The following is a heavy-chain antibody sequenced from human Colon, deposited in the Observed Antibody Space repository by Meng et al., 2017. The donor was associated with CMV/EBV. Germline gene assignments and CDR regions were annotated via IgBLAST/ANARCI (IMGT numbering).Heavy chain of an antibody. CDR1: RLSMSQFW. J-gene: IGHJ5*02. CDR3: AKHVAGPNKGWFDP. CDR2: VYSSATST. Sequence: GESLKISCVDSRLSMSQFWMSWVRQAPGKGLEWVSMVYSSATSTFYADSVRGRFTISRDNSKNTVYLQMNNLRAEDTALYYCAKHVAGPNKGWFDPWGQGTLVTVSS. V-gene: IGHV3-23*03. D-gene: IGHD4/OR15-4a*01.